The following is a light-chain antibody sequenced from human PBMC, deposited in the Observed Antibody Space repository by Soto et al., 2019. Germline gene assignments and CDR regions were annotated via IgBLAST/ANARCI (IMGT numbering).Light chain of an antibody. V-gene: IGKV3-11*01. CDR2: DVS. J-gene: IGKJ4*01. Sequence: EIVLTQSPATLSLSPGERATLSCRATHSVNNYLAWYQQKPGQAPRLLIFDVSNRTTGIPARFSGSGSGTDLTLTISSLEPEDSAVYFCQQRRSWPWLTFGGGTRVEIK. CDR1: HSVNNY. CDR3: QQRRSWPWLT.